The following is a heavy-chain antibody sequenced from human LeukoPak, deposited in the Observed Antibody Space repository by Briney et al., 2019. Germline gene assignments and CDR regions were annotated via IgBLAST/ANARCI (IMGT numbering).Heavy chain of an antibody. CDR1: GFTFSSYA. V-gene: IGHV3-30-3*01. J-gene: IGHJ4*02. Sequence: PGGSLRLSCAASGFTFSSYAMHWVRQAPGKGLEWVADISYDGSNKYYADSVKGRFTISRDNSKNTLYLQMNSPRAEDTAVYYCASAPKLAAADYWGQGTLVTVSS. D-gene: IGHD6-13*01. CDR2: ISYDGSNK. CDR3: ASAPKLAAADY.